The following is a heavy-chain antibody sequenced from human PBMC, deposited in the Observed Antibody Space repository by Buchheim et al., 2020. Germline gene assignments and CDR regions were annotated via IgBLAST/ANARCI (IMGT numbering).Heavy chain of an antibody. V-gene: IGHV3-23*01. D-gene: IGHD4/OR15-4a*01. Sequence: EVQLLESGGGLVQPGGSLRLSCAASGFTFSSYAMSWVRQAPGKGLEWVSAISGSGGSTYYADSVTGRLTLPSDNSKNKLYLQMNSLRAEDTAVYYCAKDANYYHYFDYWGQGTL. CDR3: AKDANYYHYFDY. CDR1: GFTFSSYA. J-gene: IGHJ4*02. CDR2: ISGSGGST.